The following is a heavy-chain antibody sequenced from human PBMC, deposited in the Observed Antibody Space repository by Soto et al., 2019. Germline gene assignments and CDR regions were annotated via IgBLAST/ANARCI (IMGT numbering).Heavy chain of an antibody. Sequence: QVQLQQWGAGLLKPSETLSLTCAVYGGSFSGYYWSWIRQPPGKGLEWIGEINHSGSTNYNPSLKSRVTISVDTSKNQFSLKLSSVTAADTAVYYCARGLGSGWGKRYNRFDPWGQGTLVTVSS. CDR1: GGSFSGYY. CDR2: INHSGST. V-gene: IGHV4-34*01. D-gene: IGHD6-19*01. J-gene: IGHJ5*02. CDR3: ARGLGSGWGKRYNRFDP.